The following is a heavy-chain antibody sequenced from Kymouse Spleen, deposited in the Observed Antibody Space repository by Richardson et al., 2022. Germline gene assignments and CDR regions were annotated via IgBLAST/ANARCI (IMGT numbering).Heavy chain of an antibody. J-gene: IGHJ6*02. Sequence: QVQLVESGGGVVQPGRSLRLSCAASGFTFSSYGMHWVRQAPGKGLEWVAVIWYDGSNKYYADSVKGRFTISRDNSKNTLYLQMNSLRAEDTAVYYCARGRVTMVRGVIKNYYGMDVWGQGTTVTVSS. D-gene: IGHD3-10*01. CDR3: ARGRVTMVRGVIKNYYGMDV. V-gene: IGHV3-33*01. CDR1: GFTFSSYG. CDR2: IWYDGSNK.